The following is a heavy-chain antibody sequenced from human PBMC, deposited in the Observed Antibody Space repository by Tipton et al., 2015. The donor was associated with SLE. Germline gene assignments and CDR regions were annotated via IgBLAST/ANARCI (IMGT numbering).Heavy chain of an antibody. J-gene: IGHJ2*01. CDR1: GFTFSSYW. D-gene: IGHD3-10*01. CDR2: IKQDGSEK. V-gene: IGHV3-7*03. CDR3: ARDVLLWFGESYFDL. Sequence: GSLRLSCAASGFTFSSYWMSWVRQAPGKGLEWVANIKQDGSEKYYVDSVKGRFTISRDNAKNSLYLQMNSLRAEDTAVYYCARDVLLWFGESYFDLWGRGTLVTVSS.